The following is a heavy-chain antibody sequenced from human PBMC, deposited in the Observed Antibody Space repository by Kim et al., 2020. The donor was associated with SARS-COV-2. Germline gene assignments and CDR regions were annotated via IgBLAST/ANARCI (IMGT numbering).Heavy chain of an antibody. CDR2: IIHILGIA. V-gene: IGHV1-69*04. J-gene: IGHJ4*02. CDR3: ARGANWNYGGFDY. D-gene: IGHD1-7*01. CDR1: GGTFSSYA. Sequence: SVKVSCKASGGTFSSYAISWVRQAPGQGLEWMGRIIHILGIANYPQKFQGRVTITADKSTSTAYMELSSLRSEDTAVYYCARGANWNYGGFDYWGQGTLVTVSS.